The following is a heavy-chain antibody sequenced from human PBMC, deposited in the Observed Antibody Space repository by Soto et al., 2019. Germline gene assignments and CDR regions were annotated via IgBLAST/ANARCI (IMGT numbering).Heavy chain of an antibody. D-gene: IGHD3-3*01. CDR1: GYTFTSYA. J-gene: IGHJ4*02. CDR2: INAGNGNT. Sequence: ASVKVSCKASGYTFTSYAMHWVRQAPGQRLEWMGWINAGNGNTKYSQKFQGRVTITRDTSASTAYMELSSLRSEDTAVYYCARERARFWSGYYPLFDSWGKGPLVTVSS. V-gene: IGHV1-3*01. CDR3: ARERARFWSGYYPLFDS.